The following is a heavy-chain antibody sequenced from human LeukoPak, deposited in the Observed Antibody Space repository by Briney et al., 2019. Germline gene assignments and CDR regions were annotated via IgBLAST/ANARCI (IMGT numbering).Heavy chain of an antibody. CDR3: AREGIAAAGNPGYYFDY. CDR2: ISYDGSNK. Sequence: QAGGSLRLSCAASGFTFGSYAMHWVRQAPGKGLEWVAVISYDGSNKYYADSVKGRFTISRDNSKNTLYLQMNSLRAEDTAVYYCAREGIAAAGNPGYYFDYWGQGTLVTVSS. CDR1: GFTFGSYA. D-gene: IGHD6-13*01. V-gene: IGHV3-30*04. J-gene: IGHJ4*02.